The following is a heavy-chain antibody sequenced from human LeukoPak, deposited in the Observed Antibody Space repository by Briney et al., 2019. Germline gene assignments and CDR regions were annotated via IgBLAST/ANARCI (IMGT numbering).Heavy chain of an antibody. CDR2: ISRSGSVI. J-gene: IGHJ4*02. D-gene: IGHD1-26*01. V-gene: IGHV3-48*03. CDR3: ARSSYFDY. Sequence: PGGSLRLSCAASGFTFSSYEMNWVRQAPGKGLEWVSYISRSGSVIYYADSVKGRFTISRDNATNSLYLQMNSLRAEDTAVYYWARSSYFDYWGQGTLVAVSS. CDR1: GFTFSSYE.